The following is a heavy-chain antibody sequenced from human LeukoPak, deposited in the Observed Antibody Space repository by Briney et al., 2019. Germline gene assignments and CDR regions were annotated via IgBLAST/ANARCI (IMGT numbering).Heavy chain of an antibody. V-gene: IGHV4-4*07. CDR1: GGPIYSYY. Sequence: HPSETLSLTCTVSGGPIYSYYWSWIRQTAGKGLEWIGRLYPGVSTYYNPSLKSRVTMSVDTSKNQFALKLSAVTAADTAVYYCARLKFYDSTGYSPGHYMDVWGKGTTVTVSS. D-gene: IGHD3-22*01. J-gene: IGHJ6*03. CDR2: LYPGVST. CDR3: ARLKFYDSTGYSPGHYMDV.